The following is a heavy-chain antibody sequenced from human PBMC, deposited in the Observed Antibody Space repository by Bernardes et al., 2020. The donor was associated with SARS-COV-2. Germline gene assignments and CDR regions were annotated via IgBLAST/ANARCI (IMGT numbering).Heavy chain of an antibody. CDR2: IWHDGSNK. CDR3: AGYGSGSYKWFDP. V-gene: IGHV3-33*01. CDR1: GFTFSNYG. D-gene: IGHD3-10*01. Sequence: GGSLRLSCAASGFTFSNYGMYWVRQAPGKGLEWVAVIWHDGSNKYYAESVKGRFTISRDNSKNTLYLQMNSLRAEDTAVFYCAGYGSGSYKWFDPWGQGTLVTVSS. J-gene: IGHJ5*02.